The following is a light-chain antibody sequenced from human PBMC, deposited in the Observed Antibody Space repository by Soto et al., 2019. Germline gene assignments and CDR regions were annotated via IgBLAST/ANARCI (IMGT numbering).Light chain of an antibody. Sequence: EIVLTQSPGTLSLSPGERATLSCRASQSVSSSFLAWYQQKPGQAPRLLIYGASSRATGIPDRFSGSGSGTDFTLTRSRLEPEDVAVYSCQQYGISPLTFGGGTKVEIK. CDR3: QQYGISPLT. J-gene: IGKJ4*01. CDR1: QSVSSSF. CDR2: GAS. V-gene: IGKV3-20*01.